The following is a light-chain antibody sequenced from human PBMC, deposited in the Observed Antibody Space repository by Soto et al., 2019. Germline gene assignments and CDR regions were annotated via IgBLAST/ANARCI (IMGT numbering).Light chain of an antibody. V-gene: IGKV3-15*01. J-gene: IGKJ1*01. CDR2: GAS. CDR3: QQYNNLPRT. Sequence: EIVMTQSPATLSVSPGERATLSCRASQSVSSNLAWYQQKPGQAPRLLIYGASTRATGIPARFSRSGSRTVFTLTVRSLQSEDFALYYCQQYNNLPRTFGQGTKVEIK. CDR1: QSVSSN.